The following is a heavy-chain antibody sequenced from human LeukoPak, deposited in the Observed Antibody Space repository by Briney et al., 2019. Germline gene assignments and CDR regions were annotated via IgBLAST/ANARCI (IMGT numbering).Heavy chain of an antibody. Sequence: ASVKVSCKASGYTFTGYYMHWVRQAPGQGLEWMGWINPNSGGTNYAQKFQGRVTMTRDTSISIAYMELSRLRSDVTAVYYCARDLGTQSIAAAGSTDYWGQGTLVTVSS. V-gene: IGHV1-2*02. D-gene: IGHD6-13*01. J-gene: IGHJ4*02. CDR1: GYTFTGYY. CDR2: INPNSGGT. CDR3: ARDLGTQSIAAAGSTDY.